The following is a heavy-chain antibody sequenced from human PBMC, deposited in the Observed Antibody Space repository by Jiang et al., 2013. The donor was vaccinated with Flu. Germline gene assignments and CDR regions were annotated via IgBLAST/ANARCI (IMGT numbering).Heavy chain of an antibody. CDR2: INTDTGNP. D-gene: IGHD2-15*01. V-gene: IGHV7-4-1*02. CDR1: GYTFTKYA. CDR3: ARRPTAVPGRGYSDS. Sequence: QSGSELREPGASVKVSCKASGYTFTKYALNWVRLAPGQGLEWMGWINTDTGNPTYAQDFTGRFVFSLDTSVSTAYLQISSLKPDDTAVYYCARRPTAVPGRGYSDSWGQGTLVTVSS. J-gene: IGHJ4*02.